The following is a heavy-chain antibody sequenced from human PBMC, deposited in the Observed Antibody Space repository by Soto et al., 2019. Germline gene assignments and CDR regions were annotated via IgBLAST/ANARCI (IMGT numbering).Heavy chain of an antibody. D-gene: IGHD3-3*01. Sequence: RASVKVSCKASGYTFTSYAMHWVRQAPGQRLEWMGWINAGNGNTKYSQKFQGRVTITRDTSASTAYMELSSLRSEDTAVYYCARAEYDFWSGYYTPFDYWGQGTLVTVSS. CDR3: ARAEYDFWSGYYTPFDY. CDR1: GYTFTSYA. J-gene: IGHJ4*02. V-gene: IGHV1-3*01. CDR2: INAGNGNT.